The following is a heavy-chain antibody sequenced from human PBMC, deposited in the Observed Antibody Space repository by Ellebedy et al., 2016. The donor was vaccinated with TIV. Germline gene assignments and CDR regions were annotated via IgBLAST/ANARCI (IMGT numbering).Heavy chain of an antibody. V-gene: IGHV3-43D*03. J-gene: IGHJ2*01. Sequence: GESLKISXAASGFTFDDYAMHWVRQTPVKGLEWVSLISLYGGNTYYADSVKGQFTISRDNTKSSLYLQMNSLRAEDAALYYCTRDMMSGKYPHWYFDLWGRGTLVTVSS. CDR1: GFTFDDYA. D-gene: IGHD1-26*01. CDR3: TRDMMSGKYPHWYFDL. CDR2: ISLYGGNT.